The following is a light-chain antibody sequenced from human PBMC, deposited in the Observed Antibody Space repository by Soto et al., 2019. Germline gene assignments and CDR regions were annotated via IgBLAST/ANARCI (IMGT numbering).Light chain of an antibody. CDR3: MQATQYRPYT. J-gene: IGKJ2*01. CDR1: QSLVHSDGNTY. Sequence: DIVLTQTPLSSPVTLGQPASISCRSSQSLVHSDGNTYLSWLQQRPGQPPRLRIYTVSNRFSGVRDRLSGSGAGTDFTLYISRVDAEDAGLYYGMQATQYRPYTFGRKTKLVIK. CDR2: TVS. V-gene: IGKV2-24*01.